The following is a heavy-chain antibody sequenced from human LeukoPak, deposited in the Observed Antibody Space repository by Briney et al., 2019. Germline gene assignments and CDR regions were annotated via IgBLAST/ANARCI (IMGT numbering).Heavy chain of an antibody. CDR3: ARSGIQSGYCSSTSCYTGY. CDR2: ISYDGSNK. CDR1: IFVFSEYY. J-gene: IGHJ4*02. V-gene: IGHV3-30*19. D-gene: IGHD2-2*02. Sequence: GGSLRLSCETSIFVFSEYYMHWVRLAPGKGLEWLAVISYDGSNKYYADSVKGRFTVSRDNSKNTLYLQMNSLRAEDTAVYYCARSGIQSGYCSSTSCYTGYWGQGTLVTVSS.